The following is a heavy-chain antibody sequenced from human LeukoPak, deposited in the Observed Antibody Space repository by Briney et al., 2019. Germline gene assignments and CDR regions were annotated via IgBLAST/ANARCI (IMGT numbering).Heavy chain of an antibody. CDR2: IYSSGNT. D-gene: IGHD1-26*01. J-gene: IGHJ4*02. CDR3: ALVGATTDY. CDR1: GGSISSFSYY. V-gene: IGHV4-39*01. Sequence: SETLSLTCTVSGGSISSFSYYWGWIRQPPGKGLEWIGSIYSSGNTYHNPSLKSRVTISVDTSKHQFSLKLSSVTAADTAVYYCALVGATTDYWGQGTLVTVSS.